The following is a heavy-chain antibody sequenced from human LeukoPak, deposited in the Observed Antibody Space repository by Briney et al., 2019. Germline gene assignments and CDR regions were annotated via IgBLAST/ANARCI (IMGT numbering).Heavy chain of an antibody. CDR1: GGTFSSYA. V-gene: IGHV1-69*06. CDR3: ARVLWFGDKYNWFDP. D-gene: IGHD3-10*01. CDR2: TIPIFGTA. Sequence: GASVKVSCKASGGTFSSYAISWVRQAPGQGLEWMGGTIPIFGTANYAQKFQGRVTITADKSTSTAYMELSSLRSEDTAVYYCARVLWFGDKYNWFDPWGQGTLVTVSS. J-gene: IGHJ5*02.